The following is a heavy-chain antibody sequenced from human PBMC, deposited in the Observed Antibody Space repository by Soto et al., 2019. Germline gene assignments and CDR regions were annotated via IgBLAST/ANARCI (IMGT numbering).Heavy chain of an antibody. CDR1: GFSFSSHG. CDR2: IWYDGSNE. V-gene: IGHV3-33*01. J-gene: IGHJ6*03. CDR3: ARGTGYYYYYMDV. Sequence: GGSLRLSCAASGFSFSSHGMHWVRQAPGKGLEWVAAIWYDGSNEYYADSVKGRFTISRDNSKNTLYLQMNSLRVEDTAVYYCARGTGYYYYYMDVWGTGTTVTVSS.